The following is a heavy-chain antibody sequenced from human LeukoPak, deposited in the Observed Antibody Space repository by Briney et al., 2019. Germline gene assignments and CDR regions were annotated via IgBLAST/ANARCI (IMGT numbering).Heavy chain of an antibody. CDR1: GGSFSGYY. Sequence: SETLSLTCAVYGGSFSGYYWSWIRQPPGKGLEWIGEINHSGSTNYNLSLKSRVTISVDTSKNQFSLKLSSVTAADTAVYYCARGGKIYYDILTGYQYYFDYWGQGTLVTVSS. CDR3: ARGGKIYYDILTGYQYYFDY. CDR2: INHSGST. D-gene: IGHD3-9*01. V-gene: IGHV4-34*01. J-gene: IGHJ4*02.